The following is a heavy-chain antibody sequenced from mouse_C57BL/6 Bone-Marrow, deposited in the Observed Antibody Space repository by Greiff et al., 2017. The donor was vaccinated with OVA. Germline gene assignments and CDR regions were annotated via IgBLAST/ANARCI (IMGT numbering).Heavy chain of an antibody. CDR2: IDPENGDT. V-gene: IGHV14-4*01. CDR3: TTVYRGAMDY. CDR1: GFNIKDDY. D-gene: IGHD1-3*01. Sequence: EVQLQQSGAELVRPGASVKLSCTASGFNIKDDYMHWVKQRPEQGLEWIGWIDPENGDTEYASKFQGKATITADTSSKPAYLQLSSLTSEDTAVYYCTTVYRGAMDYWGQGTSVTVSS. J-gene: IGHJ4*01.